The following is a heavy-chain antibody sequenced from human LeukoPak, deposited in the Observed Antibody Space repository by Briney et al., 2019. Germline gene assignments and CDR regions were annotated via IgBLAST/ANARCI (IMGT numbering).Heavy chain of an antibody. CDR1: GFNFNNAW. V-gene: IGHV3-21*01. J-gene: IGHJ4*02. D-gene: IGHD6-19*01. Sequence: GESLRLSCTTSGFNFNNAWMNWVRQAPGKGLEWVSSISSSSSYIYYADSVKGRFTISRDNAKNSLYLQMNSLRAEDTAVYYCARDPHSGWYSDYWGQGTLVTVSS. CDR3: ARDPHSGWYSDY. CDR2: ISSSSSYI.